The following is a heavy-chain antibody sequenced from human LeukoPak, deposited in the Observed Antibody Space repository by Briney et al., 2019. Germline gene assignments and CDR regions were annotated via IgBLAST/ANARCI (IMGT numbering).Heavy chain of an antibody. D-gene: IGHD3-3*01. CDR1: GGSISSSSYY. J-gene: IGHJ4*02. V-gene: IGHV4-39*01. CDR3: ARQYYDFWSGYPTFDY. CDR2: IYYSGST. Sequence: SETLSLTCTVSGGSISSSSYYWGWIRQPPGKGLEWIGSIYYSGSTYYNPSLKSRVTISVDTSKNQFSLKLSSVTAADTAVYYRARQYYDFWSGYPTFDYWGQGTLVTVSS.